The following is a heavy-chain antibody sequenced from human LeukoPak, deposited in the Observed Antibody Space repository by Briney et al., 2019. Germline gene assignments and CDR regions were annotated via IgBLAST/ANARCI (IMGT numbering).Heavy chain of an antibody. V-gene: IGHV3-7*01. CDR3: AGANNSSWHN. J-gene: IGHJ4*02. CDR1: GFTFSSSW. CDR2: IKPDGSAE. D-gene: IGHD6-13*01. Sequence: GGSLRLSCATSGFTFSSSWMSWVRHVPGKGLDWVANIKPDGSAEYYAASVKGRFTVSRDNAENSLYLQMNSLRVEDTAVYYCAGANNSSWHNWGQGTLVTVSS.